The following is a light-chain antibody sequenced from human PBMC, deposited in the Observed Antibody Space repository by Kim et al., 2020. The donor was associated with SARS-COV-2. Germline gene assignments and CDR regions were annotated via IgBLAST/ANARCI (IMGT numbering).Light chain of an antibody. CDR1: SSDVGGYNY. Sequence: GQSSPRPCTETSSDVGGYNYVSCYQQHPGKAPKLMIYDVSNRPSGVSNRFSGSKSGNTASLTISGLQAEDEADYYCSSYTSSSPVVSGGGTQLTVL. J-gene: IGLJ2*01. V-gene: IGLV2-14*03. CDR2: DVS. CDR3: SSYTSSSPVV.